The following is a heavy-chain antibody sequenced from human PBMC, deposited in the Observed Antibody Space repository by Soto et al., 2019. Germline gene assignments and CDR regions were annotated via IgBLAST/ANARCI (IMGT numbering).Heavy chain of an antibody. CDR2: IYPRGGTT. V-gene: IGHV1-46*01. CDR1: VGTFSSYA. J-gene: IGHJ6*02. CDR3: ARVGYSSTGTTFHYHGLDV. D-gene: IGHD3-22*01. Sequence: ASVRVACKASVGTFSSYAISWVRQAPGQGLEPMGIIYPRGGTTIYAQKFQGRVTMTRDTSTHTFYMELSSLRSEDTAMYYCARVGYSSTGTTFHYHGLDVWGQGTTVTVSS.